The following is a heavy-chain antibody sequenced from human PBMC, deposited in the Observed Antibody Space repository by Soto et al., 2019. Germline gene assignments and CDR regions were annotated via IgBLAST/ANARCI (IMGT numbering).Heavy chain of an antibody. V-gene: IGHV1-69*13. D-gene: IGHD5-18*01. CDR1: GGTFSSYA. CDR2: IIPIFGTA. J-gene: IGHJ4*02. Sequence: SVKVSCKASGGTFSSYAISWVRQAPGQGLGWMGGIIPIFGTANYAQKFQGRVTITADESTSTAYMELSSLRSEDTAVYYCASREDTAMTFDYWGQGTLVTVSS. CDR3: ASREDTAMTFDY.